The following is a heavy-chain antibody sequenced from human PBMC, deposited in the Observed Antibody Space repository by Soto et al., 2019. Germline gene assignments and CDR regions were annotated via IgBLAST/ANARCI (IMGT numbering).Heavy chain of an antibody. CDR1: GGSISSSNW. J-gene: IGHJ6*02. CDR3: ARVVGGYYYGMDV. D-gene: IGHD2-2*01. V-gene: IGHV4-4*02. CDR2: IYHSGRT. Sequence: QVQLQESGPGLVKPSGTLSLTCAVSGGSISSSNWWSWVRQPPGKGLEWIGEIYHSGRTNYNPSLRRRVTLSVDRSTNQCWRTRRSVTAADTAVYYCARVVGGYYYGMDVWGQGTTVTVSS.